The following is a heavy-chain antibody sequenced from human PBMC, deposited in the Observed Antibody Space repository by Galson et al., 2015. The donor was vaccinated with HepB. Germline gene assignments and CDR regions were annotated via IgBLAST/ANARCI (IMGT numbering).Heavy chain of an antibody. J-gene: IGHJ5*02. D-gene: IGHD4-17*01. CDR3: ARGAQNHGAVTTSGLEEPFDP. CDR1: GGSFSGYY. CDR2: INHSGST. Sequence: SETLSLTCAVYGGSFSGYYWSWIRQPPGKGLEWIGEINHSGSTNYNPSLKSRVTISVDTSKNQFSLKLSSVTAADTAVYYCARGAQNHGAVTTSGLEEPFDPWGQGTLVTVSS. V-gene: IGHV4-34*01.